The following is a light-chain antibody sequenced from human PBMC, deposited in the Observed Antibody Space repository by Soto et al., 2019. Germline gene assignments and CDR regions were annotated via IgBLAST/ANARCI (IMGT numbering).Light chain of an antibody. CDR3: QHYNSYSEA. V-gene: IGKV1-5*01. Sequence: DIQMTQSPSTLSASVGDRVTITCRASQSISSWLAWYQQKPGKAPKLLIYDASSLEIGVPSRFSGSGSGTEFTLTISSLQPDDFATYYCQHYNSYSEAFGQGTKVDI. CDR2: DAS. CDR1: QSISSW. J-gene: IGKJ1*01.